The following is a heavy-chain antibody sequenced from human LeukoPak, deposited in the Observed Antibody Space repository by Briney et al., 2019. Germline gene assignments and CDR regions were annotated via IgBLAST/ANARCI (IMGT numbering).Heavy chain of an antibody. J-gene: IGHJ5*02. CDR3: ARGDSNYSDNWFDP. Sequence: SETLSLTCTVSGGSISSSGYYWGWIRQPPGKGLEWIGSINYGGSTYYNPSLKSRVIISVDTSKNQFSLKLSSVTAADTAVYYCARGDSNYSDNWFDPWGQGTLVTVSS. D-gene: IGHD4-11*01. V-gene: IGHV4-39*01. CDR1: GGSISSSGYY. CDR2: INYGGST.